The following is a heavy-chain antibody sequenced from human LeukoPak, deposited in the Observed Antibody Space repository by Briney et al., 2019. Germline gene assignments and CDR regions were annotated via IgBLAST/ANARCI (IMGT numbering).Heavy chain of an antibody. D-gene: IGHD3-9*01. CDR1: GFTFSHYG. CDR3: ARDDILTGYTIDY. J-gene: IGHJ4*02. CDR2: TWHDGSHK. V-gene: IGHV3-33*01. Sequence: GRSLRLSCAVSGFTFSHYGMHWVRQAPGKGLEWVAVTWHDGSHKYYADSVKDRFTISRDDSKNTLYLQMNSLRAEDTAVYYCARDDILTGYTIDYWGQGTLVTASS.